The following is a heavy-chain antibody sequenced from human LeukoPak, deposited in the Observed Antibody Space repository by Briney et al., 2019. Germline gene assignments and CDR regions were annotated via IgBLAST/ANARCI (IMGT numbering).Heavy chain of an antibody. J-gene: IGHJ4*02. CDR2: ISYDGSNT. D-gene: IGHD6-19*01. Sequence: GGSLRLSCAASGFTFSTYDIHWVRQAPGKGLEWVAVISYDGSNTYYADSVKGRFTISRDNSKNTLYLQMNSLRAEDTAVYYCAKDSSAWWVDYWGQGTLVTVSS. CDR1: GFTFSTYD. CDR3: AKDSSAWWVDY. V-gene: IGHV3-30*18.